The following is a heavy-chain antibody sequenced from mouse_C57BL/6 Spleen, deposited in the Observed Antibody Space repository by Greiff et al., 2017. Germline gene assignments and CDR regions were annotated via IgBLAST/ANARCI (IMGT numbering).Heavy chain of an antibody. D-gene: IGHD2-4*01. CDR3: ACYYDYDEDWFAY. CDR2: IDPEDGET. Sequence: VHVKQSGAELVKPGASVKLSCPASGFNIKDYYMHWVKQRTEQGLEWIGRIDPEDGETKYAPKFQGKATITADTSSNTAYLQLSSLTSEDTAVYYCACYYDYDEDWFAYWGQGTLVTVSA. CDR1: GFNIKDYY. J-gene: IGHJ3*01. V-gene: IGHV14-2*01.